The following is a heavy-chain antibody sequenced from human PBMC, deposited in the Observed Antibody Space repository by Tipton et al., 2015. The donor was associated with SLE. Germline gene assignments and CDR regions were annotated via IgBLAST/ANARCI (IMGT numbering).Heavy chain of an antibody. V-gene: IGHV1-2*02. Sequence: QLVQSGGEVKKPGASLKVSCKASGYRFTDYYMQWVRQAPGQGLEWMGWFNPNSDGTNYAQKFQGRVTMTRDTSITTAYMESSRLTSDDTAVYYCAGMGTMIVVVGAFGIWGRGTMVTVSS. J-gene: IGHJ3*02. CDR1: GYRFTDYY. D-gene: IGHD3-22*01. CDR2: FNPNSDGT. CDR3: AGMGTMIVVVGAFGI.